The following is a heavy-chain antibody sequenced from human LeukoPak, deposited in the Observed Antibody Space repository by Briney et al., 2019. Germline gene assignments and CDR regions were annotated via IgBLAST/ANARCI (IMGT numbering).Heavy chain of an antibody. CDR1: GGSISSGTYY. Sequence: SQTLSLTCTVSGGSISSGTYYWSWIRQPPGKGLEWIGYIYYSGSTNYNPSLKSRVTISVDTSKNQFSLKLSSVTAADTAVYYCARDIGSSWYYYGMDVWGQGTTVTVSS. V-gene: IGHV4-61*01. D-gene: IGHD6-13*01. CDR2: IYYSGST. J-gene: IGHJ6*02. CDR3: ARDIGSSWYYYGMDV.